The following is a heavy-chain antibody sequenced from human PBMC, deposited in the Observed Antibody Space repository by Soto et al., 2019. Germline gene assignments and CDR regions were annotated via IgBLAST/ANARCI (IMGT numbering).Heavy chain of an antibody. J-gene: IGHJ4*02. CDR3: ARDLGGRDDY. CDR1: GFTFSSYW. Sequence: GGSLRLSCAASGFTFSSYWMHWVRQAPGKGLVWVSRINTDGSTTTYADSVKGRFTISRDNAKNTLYLQMSSLRVEDTAVYYCARDLGGRDDYWGQGTLVTVSS. CDR2: INTDGSTT. V-gene: IGHV3-74*01. D-gene: IGHD3-16*01.